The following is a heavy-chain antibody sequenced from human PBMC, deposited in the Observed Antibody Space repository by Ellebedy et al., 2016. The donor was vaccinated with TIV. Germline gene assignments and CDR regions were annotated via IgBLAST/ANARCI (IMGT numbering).Heavy chain of an antibody. CDR2: IVGSGS. Sequence: PGGSLRLSCAASGFTFSPYAMAWVRQAPGKGLEWVSGIVGSGSQKYADSVKGRFTISRDNSKRTVDLQMNGLSAEDTAIYCCAKDRTSGDGYWVFDNWGQGTLVSVSS. CDR1: GFTFSPYA. CDR3: AKDRTSGDGYWVFDN. D-gene: IGHD5-18*01. V-gene: IGHV3-23*01. J-gene: IGHJ4*02.